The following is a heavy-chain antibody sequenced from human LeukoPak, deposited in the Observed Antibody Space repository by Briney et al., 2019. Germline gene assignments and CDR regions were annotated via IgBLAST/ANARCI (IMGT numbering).Heavy chain of an antibody. CDR1: GYTFTSYA. CDR2: INAGNGNT. J-gene: IGHJ6*03. V-gene: IGHV1-3*03. Sequence: ASVKVSCKASGYTFTSYAMHWVRQAPGQRLEWMGWINAGNGNTKYSQEFQGRVTITRDTSASTAYMELSSLRSEDMAVYYCARDGTPIYSSGWVYMDVWGRGTTVTISS. CDR3: ARDGTPIYSSGWVYMDV. D-gene: IGHD6-25*01.